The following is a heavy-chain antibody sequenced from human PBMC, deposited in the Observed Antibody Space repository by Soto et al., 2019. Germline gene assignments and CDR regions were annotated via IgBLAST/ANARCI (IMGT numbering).Heavy chain of an antibody. CDR2: IGGKANSYAT. J-gene: IGHJ2*01. CDR1: GFTFSAFN. CDR3: SRQGAVFGAVTDFLWYFDV. Sequence: EMQLVESGGGLVRPGGSRKLSCAASGFTFSAFNVHWVRQASGKGLEWIGHIGGKANSYATTFAASVKGRFTISRDDSKNTAYLQMNSPKTEDTAVYYCSRQGAVFGAVTDFLWYFDVWGRGTPVTVSS. D-gene: IGHD3-3*01. V-gene: IGHV3-73*02.